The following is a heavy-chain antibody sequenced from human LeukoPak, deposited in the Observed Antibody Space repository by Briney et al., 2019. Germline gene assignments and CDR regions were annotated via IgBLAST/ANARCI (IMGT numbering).Heavy chain of an antibody. V-gene: IGHV3-7*01. D-gene: IGHD7-27*01. J-gene: IGHJ5*02. CDR1: GFTFSSYW. Sequence: GGSLRLSCAASGFTFSSYWMRWVRQAPGKGLEWVANIKQDGSEKYYVDSVKGRFTISRDNAKNSLYLQMNSLRAEDTAVYYCARDGDAFWFDPWGQGTLVTVSS. CDR3: ARDGDAFWFDP. CDR2: IKQDGSEK.